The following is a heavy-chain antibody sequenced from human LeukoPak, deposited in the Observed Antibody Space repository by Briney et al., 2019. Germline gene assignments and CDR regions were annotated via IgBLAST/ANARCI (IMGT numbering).Heavy chain of an antibody. D-gene: IGHD6-13*01. CDR2: IYHSGST. V-gene: IGHV4-38-2*02. J-gene: IGHJ4*02. Sequence: SETLSLTCTVSGYSISSGYYWGWIRQPPGKGLEWIGSIYHSGSTYYNPSLKSRVTISVDTSKNQFSLKLSSVTAADTAVYYCARTRGYSSNTFDYWGQGTLVTVSS. CDR3: ARTRGYSSNTFDY. CDR1: GYSISSGYY.